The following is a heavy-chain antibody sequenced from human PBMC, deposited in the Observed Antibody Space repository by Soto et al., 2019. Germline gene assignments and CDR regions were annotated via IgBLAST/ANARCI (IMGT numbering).Heavy chain of an antibody. V-gene: IGHV1-69*01. CDR3: ARAVVGVAATHNWFDP. J-gene: IGHJ5*02. D-gene: IGHD2-15*01. Sequence: QLQLVQSGAEVKKPGSSVKVSCKASGGTFSSYAISWVRQAPGQGLEWMGGIIPIFGTANYAQKLQVRVTITSDEYTSTACMDLSSLRSEDTAVYYCARAVVGVAATHNWFDPWGQGTLVTVSS. CDR1: GGTFSSYA. CDR2: IIPIFGTA.